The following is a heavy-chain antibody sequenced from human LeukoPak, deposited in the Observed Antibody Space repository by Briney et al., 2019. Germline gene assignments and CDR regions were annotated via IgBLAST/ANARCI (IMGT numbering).Heavy chain of an antibody. CDR2: IRQDGGEK. D-gene: IGHD1-20*01. Sequence: PGGSLRLSCAVSGFIFTDYWMNWVRQAPGKGLEWVASIRQDGGEKSYVDSVKGRFTVSRDNTKNSLYLQMNSLRAEDTAVYYCARDSPITGSFYYYMDVWGKGTTVTVSS. CDR1: GFIFTDYW. CDR3: ARDSPITGSFYYYMDV. V-gene: IGHV3-7*01. J-gene: IGHJ6*03.